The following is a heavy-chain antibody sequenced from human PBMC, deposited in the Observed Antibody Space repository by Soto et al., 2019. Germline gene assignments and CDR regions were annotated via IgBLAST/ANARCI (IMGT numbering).Heavy chain of an antibody. V-gene: IGHV3-23*01. D-gene: IGHD6-13*01. CDR2: ISGSGGST. Sequence: GGSLRLSCAASGFTFSSYAMSWVRQAPGKGLEWVSAISGSGGSTYYADSVKGRFTISRDNSKNTLYLQMNSLRAEDTALYYCAKPSAGPYYFDYWGQGTLVTVSS. CDR3: AKPSAGPYYFDY. J-gene: IGHJ4*02. CDR1: GFTFSSYA.